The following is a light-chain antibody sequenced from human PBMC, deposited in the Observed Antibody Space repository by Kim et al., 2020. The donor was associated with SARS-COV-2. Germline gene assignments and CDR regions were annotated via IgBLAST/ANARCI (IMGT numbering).Light chain of an antibody. Sequence: GEGVIIVCAGSRSNVRNKVVNWYQNGPGTAPKLLIYSDDQRPSGVPDRFSGSKSGTSASLAISGLQSEDEADYYCETWDDSRNGVIFGGGTQLTVL. CDR2: SDD. CDR1: RSNVRNKV. J-gene: IGLJ2*01. CDR3: ETWDDSRNGVI. V-gene: IGLV1-44*01.